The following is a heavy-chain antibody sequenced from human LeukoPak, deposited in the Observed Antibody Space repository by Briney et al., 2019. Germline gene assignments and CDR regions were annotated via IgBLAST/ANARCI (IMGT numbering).Heavy chain of an antibody. D-gene: IGHD4-17*01. Sequence: PGGFLRLSCAASGFTFSSYAMSWVRQAPGKGLEWVSAISGSGGSTYYADSVKGRFTISRDNSKNALYLQMNSLRAEDTAVYYCAKDYGDYVGWFDPWGQGTLVTVSS. CDR1: GFTFSSYA. CDR2: ISGSGGST. V-gene: IGHV3-23*01. CDR3: AKDYGDYVGWFDP. J-gene: IGHJ5*02.